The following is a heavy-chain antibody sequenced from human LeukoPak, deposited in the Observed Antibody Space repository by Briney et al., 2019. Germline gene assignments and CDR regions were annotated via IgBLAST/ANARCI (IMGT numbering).Heavy chain of an antibody. CDR3: AKDRDGYVWGSYRL. Sequence: GGSLRLSCAVSGLRFSDQYMIWIRQTPGKGLEWVSFISGSGANTFYADSMKGRFTISKDNTKNSLFLQMNSLRAEDTAVYYCAKDRDGYVWGSYRLWGQGTLVTVSS. CDR1: GLRFSDQY. V-gene: IGHV3-11*01. D-gene: IGHD3-16*02. J-gene: IGHJ4*02. CDR2: ISGSGANT.